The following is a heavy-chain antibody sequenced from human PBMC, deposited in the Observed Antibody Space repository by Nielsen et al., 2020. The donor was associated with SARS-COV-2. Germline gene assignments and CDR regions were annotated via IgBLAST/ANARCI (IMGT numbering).Heavy chain of an antibody. Sequence: GESLKISCAASGFTFSSYSMNWVRQAPGKGLEWVSYISSSSSTIYYADSVKGRFTISRDNVKNSLYLQMNSLRAEDTAVYYCARDCSGGSCYSGYYFDYWGQGTLVTVSS. D-gene: IGHD2-15*01. V-gene: IGHV3-48*01. CDR3: ARDCSGGSCYSGYYFDY. J-gene: IGHJ4*02. CDR1: GFTFSSYS. CDR2: ISSSSSTI.